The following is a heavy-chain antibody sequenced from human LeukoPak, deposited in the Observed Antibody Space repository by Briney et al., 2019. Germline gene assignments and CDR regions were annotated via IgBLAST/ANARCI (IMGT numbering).Heavy chain of an antibody. CDR3: ARVTLYGESALDY. J-gene: IGHJ4*02. CDR1: GFTFSDYY. V-gene: IGHV3-11*06. CDR2: ISGSSSFT. Sequence: GGSLRLSCAASGFTFSDYYMSWVRQAPGKGLECVSYISGSSSFTIYADSVKGRFTISRDNDTNSLYMQMNSLIAEDPAVYYCARVTLYGESALDYWGQGALVTGSS. D-gene: IGHD4-17*01.